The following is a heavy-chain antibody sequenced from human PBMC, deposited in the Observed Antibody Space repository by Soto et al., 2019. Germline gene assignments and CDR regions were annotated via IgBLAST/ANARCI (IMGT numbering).Heavy chain of an antibody. D-gene: IGHD6-19*01. CDR3: VRHWLDTREFEY. J-gene: IGHJ4*02. V-gene: IGHV3-21*01. Sequence: PGGSLRLSCAASGFTFSSYSMNWVRQAPGKGLEWVSSLSSSSGHIYYADSVKGRFTISRDNAKNSLYLQMNSLRAEDTAVYYGVRHWLDTREFEYWGQGTLVTVSS. CDR1: GFTFSSYS. CDR2: LSSSSGHI.